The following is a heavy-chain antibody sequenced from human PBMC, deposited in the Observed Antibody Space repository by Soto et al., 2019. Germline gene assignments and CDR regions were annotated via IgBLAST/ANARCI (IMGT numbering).Heavy chain of an antibody. CDR3: ARGRGPYYYYMDV. Sequence: SQTLSLTWAIWGGMVSRKSAAWNWKRQSPSRGLEWLGRTYYRSKWYNDYAVSVKSRITINPDTSKNQFSLQLNSVTPEDTAVYYCARGRGPYYYYMDVWGKGTTVTVSS. J-gene: IGHJ6*03. V-gene: IGHV6-1*01. CDR1: GGMVSRKSAA. CDR2: TYYRSKWYN.